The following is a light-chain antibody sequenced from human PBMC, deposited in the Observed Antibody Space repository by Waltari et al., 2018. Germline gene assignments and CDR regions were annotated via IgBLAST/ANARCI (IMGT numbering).Light chain of an antibody. Sequence: QSALTQPRSVSGSPGQSVTISCTGPSSDVVGYNYVSWYQQHPGKAPKLMIYDVSKRPSGVPDRFSGSKSGNTASLTISGLQAEDEADYYCCSYTGSYTFVVFGGGTKLTVL. CDR1: SSDVVGYNY. CDR2: DVS. CDR3: CSYTGSYTFVV. V-gene: IGLV2-11*01. J-gene: IGLJ2*01.